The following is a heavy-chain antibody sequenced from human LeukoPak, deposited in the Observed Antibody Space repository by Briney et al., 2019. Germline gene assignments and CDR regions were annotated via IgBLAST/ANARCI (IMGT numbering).Heavy chain of an antibody. CDR1: GGSFSGYH. CDR3: ARGRGAARFVTIEFDY. CDR2: INHRGST. V-gene: IGHV4-34*01. D-gene: IGHD6-6*01. Sequence: SETLSLTCAVYGGSFSGYHWSWIRQPPGKGLEWIGEINHRGSTNYNLSLKSRVTMSVDTSKNQFSLKLSSVTAADTAVYYCARGRGAARFVTIEFDYWGQGALVTVSS. J-gene: IGHJ4*02.